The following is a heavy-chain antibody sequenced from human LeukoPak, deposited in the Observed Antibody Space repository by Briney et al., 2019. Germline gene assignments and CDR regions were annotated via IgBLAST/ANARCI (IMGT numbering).Heavy chain of an antibody. J-gene: IGHJ4*02. CDR3: TSDDPVNRS. V-gene: IGHV3-15*01. Sequence: GGSLRLSCAASGFAFSNAWMSWVRQAPGKGLEWVGRIKSKTNGGTTDYAAPLKGRFTISRDDSKNTLFLQVNTLKTEDTAMYYCTSDDPVNRSWGQGTLVTVSS. CDR2: IKSKTNGGTT. CDR1: GFAFSNAW.